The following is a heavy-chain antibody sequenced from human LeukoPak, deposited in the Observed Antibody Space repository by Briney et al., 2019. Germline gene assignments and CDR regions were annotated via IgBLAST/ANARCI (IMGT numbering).Heavy chain of an antibody. CDR1: GYTFTSYG. J-gene: IGHJ4*02. V-gene: IGHV1-18*01. Sequence: ASVNVSCKASGYTFTSYGINWVRQAPGQGLEWMGWISAYNGDTNYAQKLQGRVTMTTDTSTSTAYMELRSLRSDDTAVYYCATTSHYVDIAATIPYGIYYFEYWGQGTLVTVSS. D-gene: IGHD5-12*01. CDR3: ATTSHYVDIAATIPYGIYYFEY. CDR2: ISAYNGDT.